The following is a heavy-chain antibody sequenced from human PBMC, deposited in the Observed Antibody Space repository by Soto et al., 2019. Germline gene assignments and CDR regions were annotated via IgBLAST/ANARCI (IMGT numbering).Heavy chain of an antibody. CDR2: IYWDDDK. CDR3: ARLYYYGSVSYYNVWFDP. CDR1: GFSLSTSGVG. D-gene: IGHD3-10*01. V-gene: IGHV2-5*02. J-gene: IGHJ5*02. Sequence: QITLKESGPPLLKPTQTLTLTCTFSGFSLSTSGVGVGWIRQPPGKALEWLAVIYWDDDKYYSPSLKSRLTITKDTSKNHVVLTMTNMDPVDTATYYCARLYYYGSVSYYNVWFDPWGRGALVTVSS.